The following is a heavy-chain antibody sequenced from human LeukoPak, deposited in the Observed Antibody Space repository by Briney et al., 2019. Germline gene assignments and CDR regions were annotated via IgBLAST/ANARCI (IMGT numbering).Heavy chain of an antibody. V-gene: IGHV4-59*01. CDR1: GGSMSSSF. J-gene: IGHJ4*02. CDR2: IYHSGSA. D-gene: IGHD3-22*01. Sequence: SETLSLTCTVSGGSMSSSFWSWIRQPPGKGLEWIGYIYHSGSASYNPSPKSRVTMSVDTSTLQFSLKMTSITTADTAVYYCARGSDTGMIGVFDYWGQGTLVTVSS. CDR3: ARGSDTGMIGVFDY.